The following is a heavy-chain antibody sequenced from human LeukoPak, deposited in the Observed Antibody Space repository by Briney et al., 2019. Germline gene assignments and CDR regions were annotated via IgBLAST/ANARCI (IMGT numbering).Heavy chain of an antibody. CDR1: GGSISSYY. V-gene: IGHV4-59*01. J-gene: IGHJ3*02. CDR3: AREGLLCGGDCYGDAFDM. CDR2: ISYSGSF. Sequence: SECLSLTCTVSGGSISSYYWSWIRQPPGKGLEWIGYISYSGSFNYNPSLKSRVTISVDTSKNQFSLKLNSVTAADTAVYYCAREGLLCGGDCYGDAFDMWGQGTSLTVSS. D-gene: IGHD2-21*02.